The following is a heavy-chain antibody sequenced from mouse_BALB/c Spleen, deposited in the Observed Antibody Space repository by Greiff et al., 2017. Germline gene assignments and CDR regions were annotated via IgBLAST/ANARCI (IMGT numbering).Heavy chain of an antibody. V-gene: IGHV5-6*01. Sequence: EVQGVESGGDLVKPGGSLKLSCAASGFTFSSYGMSWVRQTPDKRLEWVATISSGGSYTYYPDSVKGRFTISRDNAKNTLYLQMSSLKSEDTAMYYCARHWGDGYFDYWGQGTTLTVSS. D-gene: IGHD2-3*01. J-gene: IGHJ2*01. CDR2: ISSGGSYT. CDR3: ARHWGDGYFDY. CDR1: GFTFSSYG.